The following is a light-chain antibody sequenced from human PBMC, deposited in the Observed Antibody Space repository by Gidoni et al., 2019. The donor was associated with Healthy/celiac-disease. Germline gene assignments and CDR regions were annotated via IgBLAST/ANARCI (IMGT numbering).Light chain of an antibody. J-gene: IGKJ4*01. CDR3: QQYGSSPLLT. CDR1: QSVSSSY. CDR2: GAS. V-gene: IGKV3-20*01. Sequence: IVLTQSPGTLSLSPGERATLSCRASQSVSSSYLAWYQQKPGQAPRLLIYGASSRATGIPDRFSGSGSGTGFTLTISRLEPEDFAVYYCQQYGSSPLLTFGGGTKVEIK.